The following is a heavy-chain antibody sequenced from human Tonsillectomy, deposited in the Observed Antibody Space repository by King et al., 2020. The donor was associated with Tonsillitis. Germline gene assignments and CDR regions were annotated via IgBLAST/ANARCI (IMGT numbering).Heavy chain of an antibody. J-gene: IGHJ6*02. Sequence: EQLVQSGAEVKKPGASVKVSCKASGYTFTGHYMHCVRQAPGQGLEWMGWINPNSGGTNYAQKFQCRVTTTRDTSISTAYMELSRLRSDDTAVYYCARGMGYQLFRLYYYGMDVWGQGTTVTVSS. CDR2: INPNSGGT. CDR3: ARGMGYQLFRLYYYGMDV. V-gene: IGHV1-2*02. D-gene: IGHD2-2*01. CDR1: GYTFTGHY.